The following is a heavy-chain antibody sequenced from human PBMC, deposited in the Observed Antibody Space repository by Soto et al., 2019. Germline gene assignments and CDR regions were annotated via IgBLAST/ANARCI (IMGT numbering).Heavy chain of an antibody. CDR3: AKAGALIPPAGIVVVPAATGDYFDY. D-gene: IGHD2-2*01. Sequence: QTGGSLRLSCAASGFTFSSYGMHWVRQAPGKGLEWVAVISYDGSNKYYADSVKGRFTISRDNSKNTLYLQMNSLRAEDTAVYYCAKAGALIPPAGIVVVPAATGDYFDYWGQGTLVTVSS. CDR2: ISYDGSNK. CDR1: GFTFSSYG. V-gene: IGHV3-30*18. J-gene: IGHJ4*02.